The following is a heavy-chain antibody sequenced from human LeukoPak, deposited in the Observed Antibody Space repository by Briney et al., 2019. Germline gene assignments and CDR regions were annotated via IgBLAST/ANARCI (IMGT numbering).Heavy chain of an antibody. J-gene: IGHJ4*02. CDR3: ARDPPTYYDILTGHLDY. CDR1: GFNFNYYG. D-gene: IGHD3-9*01. CDR2: ISSDGNNK. V-gene: IGHV3-30*19. Sequence: GGSLRLSCAASGFNFNYYGMHWVRQAPGKGLEWVAVISSDGNNKYYTASVKGRFIISRDNSKNTLYLQMNSLRTEDTAVYYCARDPPTYYDILTGHLDYWGQGTLVTVSS.